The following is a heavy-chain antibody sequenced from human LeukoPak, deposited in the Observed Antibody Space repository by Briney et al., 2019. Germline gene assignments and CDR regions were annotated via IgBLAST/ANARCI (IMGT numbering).Heavy chain of an antibody. V-gene: IGHV4-39*01. CDR1: GGSISSSSYY. D-gene: IGHD6-6*01. CDR3: ARLQGQYSGSS. Sequence: SETLSLTCTVSGGSISSSSYYWGWIRQPPGKGLEWIGSIYYSGSTYYNPSLKCRVTISVDTSKNQFSLKLSSVTAADTAVYYCARLQGQYSGSSWGQGTLVTVSS. J-gene: IGHJ4*02. CDR2: IYYSGST.